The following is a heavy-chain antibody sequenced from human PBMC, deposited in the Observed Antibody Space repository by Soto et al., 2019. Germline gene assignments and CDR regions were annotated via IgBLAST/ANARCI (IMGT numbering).Heavy chain of an antibody. CDR1: GATFRSYA. V-gene: IGHV1-69*01. J-gene: IGHJ6*02. D-gene: IGHD6-13*01. CDR2: ISPIFGST. Sequence: VQLVQSGAEVKKPGSSVKVSCRASGATFRSYAFTWVRQAPGQGLEWMGGISPIFGSTIYARQFQGRVTIPADASESTAYMELNSLSSEETAVYYCAGDHGVYGWSGLDVWGQGTTVTVSS. CDR3: AGDHGVYGWSGLDV.